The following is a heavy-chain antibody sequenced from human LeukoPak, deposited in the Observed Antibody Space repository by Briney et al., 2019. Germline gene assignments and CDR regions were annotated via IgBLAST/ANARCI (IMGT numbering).Heavy chain of an antibody. Sequence: SETLSLTCTVSGGSFSSHYWSWIRQPPGKGLEWIGYFYYSGSTNYNPSLKSRVSISVDTSKNKFSLNLSSVTAADTAVYYCAREGMATRRFDYWGQGTLVIVSS. CDR2: FYYSGST. J-gene: IGHJ4*02. D-gene: IGHD5-24*01. CDR3: AREGMATRRFDY. CDR1: GGSFSSHY. V-gene: IGHV4-59*11.